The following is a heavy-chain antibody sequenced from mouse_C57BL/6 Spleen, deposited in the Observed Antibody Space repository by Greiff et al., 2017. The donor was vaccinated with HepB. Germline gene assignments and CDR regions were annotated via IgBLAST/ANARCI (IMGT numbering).Heavy chain of an antibody. V-gene: IGHV1-26*01. J-gene: IGHJ4*01. CDR1: GYTFTDYY. D-gene: IGHD1-1*01. CDR2: INPNNGGT. Sequence: VQLQQSGPELVKPGASVKISCKASGYTFTDYYMNWVKQSHGKSLEWIGDINPNNGGTSYNQKFKGKATLTVDKSSSTAYMELRSLTSEDSAVYYCAREGGSPYYYAMDYWGQGTSVTVSS. CDR3: AREGGSPYYYAMDY.